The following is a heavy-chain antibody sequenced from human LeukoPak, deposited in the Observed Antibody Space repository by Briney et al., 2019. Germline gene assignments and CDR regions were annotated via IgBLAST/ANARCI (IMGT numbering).Heavy chain of an antibody. Sequence: ASVKVSCKASGYTFTNYAISWVRQAPGQGLEWMGGIIPIFGTANYAQKFQGRVTITADESTSTAYMELSSLRSEDTAVYYCARDKTDIVVVPAASTYYYYGMDVWGQGTTVTVSS. J-gene: IGHJ6*02. CDR3: ARDKTDIVVVPAASTYYYYGMDV. V-gene: IGHV1-69*13. CDR1: GYTFTNYA. D-gene: IGHD2-2*01. CDR2: IIPIFGTA.